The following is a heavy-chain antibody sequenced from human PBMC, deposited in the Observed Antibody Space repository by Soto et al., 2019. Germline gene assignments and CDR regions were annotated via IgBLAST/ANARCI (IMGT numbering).Heavy chain of an antibody. CDR1: GFTFSSYG. CDR3: AKAGQAYYYYGMDV. V-gene: IGHV3-30*18. CDR2: ISYDGSNK. J-gene: IGHJ6*02. Sequence: GGSLRLSCAASGFTFSSYGMHWVRQAPGKGLEWVAVISYDGSNKYYADSVKGRFTISRDNSKNTLYLQMNSLRAEDTAVYYCAKAGQAYYYYGMDVCGQGTTVTVYS.